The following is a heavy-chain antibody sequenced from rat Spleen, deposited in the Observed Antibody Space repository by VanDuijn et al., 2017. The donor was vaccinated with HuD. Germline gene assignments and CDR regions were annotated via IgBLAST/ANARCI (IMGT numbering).Heavy chain of an antibody. CDR1: GFTFSNFV. J-gene: IGHJ2*01. Sequence: EVELVESGGGLVQPGRSMKLSCAASGFTFSNFVMAWVRQAPTKGLEWVASISTGGGNTYYRDSVKGRFTISRDNAKSTLYLQMDSLRSEDTAPYFCARAVADFWGQGVMVTVSS. V-gene: IGHV5-25*01. CDR2: ISTGGGNT. D-gene: IGHD1-1*01. CDR3: ARAVADF.